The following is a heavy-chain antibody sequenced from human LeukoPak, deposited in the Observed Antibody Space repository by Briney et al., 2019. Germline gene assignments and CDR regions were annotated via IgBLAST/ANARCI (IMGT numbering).Heavy chain of an antibody. CDR2: ISGSGGST. D-gene: IGHD3-22*01. CDR3: AKDGEYYYDSSGYFSDY. J-gene: IGHJ4*02. V-gene: IGHV3-23*01. CDR1: GFTFSAYA. Sequence: PGGSLRLSCIVSGFTFSAYAMSWVRQAPGKGLEWVSAISGSGGSTYYADSVKGRFTISRDNSKNTLYLQMNSLRAEDTAVYYCAKDGEYYYDSSGYFSDYWGQGTLVTVSS.